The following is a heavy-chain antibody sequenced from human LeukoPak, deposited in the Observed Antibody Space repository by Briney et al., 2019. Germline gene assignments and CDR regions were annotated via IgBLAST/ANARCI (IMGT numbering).Heavy chain of an antibody. CDR1: GFSFSTYW. V-gene: IGHV3-74*01. D-gene: IGHD2-8*01. J-gene: IGHJ6*03. Sequence: GGSLRLSCAASGFSFSTYWMHWVRQPPGKGLVWVSRINTDGSTKPYADSVKGRFTISRDNAKNTLYLQMNSLRAEDTAVYYCARCTYYYYYMDVWGKGTTVTVSS. CDR3: ARCTYYYYYMDV. CDR2: INTDGSTK.